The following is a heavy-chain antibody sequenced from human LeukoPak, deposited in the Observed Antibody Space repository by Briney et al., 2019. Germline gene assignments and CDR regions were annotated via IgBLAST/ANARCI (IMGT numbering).Heavy chain of an antibody. Sequence: GGSLTLSCAASGFTFSDYYMSWIRQAPGKGLERVSYISTSGSTMYYADSVKGRFTISTHNAKNSLYLQMNSLRAEDTAVYYCARDRRYSTTWSDGKWFDPWGQGTPVSLSS. V-gene: IGHV3-11*04. CDR2: ISTSGSTM. CDR3: ARDRRYSTTWSDGKWFDP. J-gene: IGHJ5*02. D-gene: IGHD6-13*01. CDR1: GFTFSDYY.